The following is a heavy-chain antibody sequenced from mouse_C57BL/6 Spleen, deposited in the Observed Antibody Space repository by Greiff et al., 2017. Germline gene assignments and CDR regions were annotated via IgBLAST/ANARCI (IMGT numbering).Heavy chain of an antibody. Sequence: VQLQQSGAELMKPGASVKLSCKATGYTFTGYWIEWVKQRPGHGLEWIGEILPGSGSTNYNEKFKGKATFTADTSSNAAYMQLSSLTTEDSAIYYCAGPSIVTTTGPYYYAIDYWGQGTSVTVSS. D-gene: IGHD2-12*01. J-gene: IGHJ4*01. CDR2: ILPGSGST. CDR1: GYTFTGYW. V-gene: IGHV1-9*01. CDR3: AGPSIVTTTGPYYYAIDY.